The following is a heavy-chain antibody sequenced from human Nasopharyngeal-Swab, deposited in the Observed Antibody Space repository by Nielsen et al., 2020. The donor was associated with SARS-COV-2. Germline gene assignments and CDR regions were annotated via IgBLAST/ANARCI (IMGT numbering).Heavy chain of an antibody. Sequence: GESLKISCTASGFTFGDYAMSWFRQDPGKGLEWVGFIRSKAYGGTTEYAASVKGRFTISRDDSKSIAYLQMNSLKTEDTAVYYCTRDGLWFGELSDYYYGMDVWGQGTTVTVSS. V-gene: IGHV3-49*03. CDR1: GFTFGDYA. J-gene: IGHJ6*02. CDR3: TRDGLWFGELSDYYYGMDV. CDR2: IRSKAYGGTT. D-gene: IGHD3-10*01.